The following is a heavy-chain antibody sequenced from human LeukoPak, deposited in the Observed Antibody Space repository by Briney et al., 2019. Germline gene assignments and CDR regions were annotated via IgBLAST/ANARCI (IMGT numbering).Heavy chain of an antibody. D-gene: IGHD5-18*01. CDR1: GGSISSYY. Sequence: SETLFLTCTVSGGSISSYYWSWIRQPAGKGLEWIGRIYTSGSTNYNPSLKSRVTMSVDTSKNQFSLKLSSVTAADTAVYYCARDRINLVGYSYGFYDYWGQGTLVTVSS. J-gene: IGHJ4*02. CDR2: IYTSGST. V-gene: IGHV4-4*07. CDR3: ARDRINLVGYSYGFYDY.